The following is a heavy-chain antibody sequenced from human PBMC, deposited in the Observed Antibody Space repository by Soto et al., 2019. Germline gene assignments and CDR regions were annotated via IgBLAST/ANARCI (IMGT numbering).Heavy chain of an antibody. CDR1: GVSISSSSYY. Sequence: SETLSLTCTVSGVSISSSSYYWGWIRQPPGKGLEWIGSIYYSGSTYYNPSLKSRVTISVDTSKNQFSLKLSSVTAADTAVYYCARPPEYCSSTSCSGFDPWGQGTLVTVSS. CDR3: ARPPEYCSSTSCSGFDP. V-gene: IGHV4-39*01. D-gene: IGHD2-2*01. CDR2: IYYSGST. J-gene: IGHJ5*02.